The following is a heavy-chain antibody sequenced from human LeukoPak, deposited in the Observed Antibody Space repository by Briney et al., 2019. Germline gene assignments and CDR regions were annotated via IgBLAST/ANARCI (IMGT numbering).Heavy chain of an antibody. CDR1: GFTFSSYA. Sequence: GGSLRLSCAASGFTFSSYAMHWVRQAPGKGLEWVAVISYDGSNKYYADSVKGRFTISRDNSKNTLYLQMNSLRAEDTAVYYCARDNYDFWTLHGYYYGMDVWGQGTTVTVSS. CDR3: ARDNYDFWTLHGYYYGMDV. V-gene: IGHV3-30-3*01. J-gene: IGHJ6*02. CDR2: ISYDGSNK. D-gene: IGHD3-3*01.